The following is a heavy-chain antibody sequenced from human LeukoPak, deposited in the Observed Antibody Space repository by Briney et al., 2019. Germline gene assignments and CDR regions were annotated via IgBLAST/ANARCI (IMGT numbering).Heavy chain of an antibody. J-gene: IGHJ3*02. CDR1: GFTFSSYG. D-gene: IGHD2-2*01. CDR3: AKDLGDIVVVPAAIPYGAFDI. Sequence: GGSLRLSCAASGFTFSSYGMHWVRQAPGKGLEWVAFIRYDGSNKYYADSVKGRFTIYRDNSKNTLYLQMNSLRAEDTAVYYCAKDLGDIVVVPAAIPYGAFDIWGQGTMVTVSS. V-gene: IGHV3-30*02. CDR2: IRYDGSNK.